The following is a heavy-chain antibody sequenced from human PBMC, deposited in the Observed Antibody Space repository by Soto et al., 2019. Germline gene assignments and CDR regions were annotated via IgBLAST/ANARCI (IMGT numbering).Heavy chain of an antibody. V-gene: IGHV4-4*02. CDR2: IYHSGTF. Sequence: LSLTCAVSGGSVESSSCWSWVRQAPGKGLEWIGEIYHSGTFNYNPSLASRVSVSVDKSTNQFSLNLNSVTAADTAVYYCVRSVPAATWAYNGMDVWDQGTTVTVSS. J-gene: IGHJ6*02. D-gene: IGHD2-15*01. CDR3: VRSVPAATWAYNGMDV. CDR1: GGSVESSSC.